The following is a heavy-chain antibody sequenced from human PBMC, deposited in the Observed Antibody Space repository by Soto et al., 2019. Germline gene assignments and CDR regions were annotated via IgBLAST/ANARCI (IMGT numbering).Heavy chain of an antibody. CDR1: GDSVSSNSAA. CDR3: ARDRNSSSWYSWSYYYGMDV. V-gene: IGHV6-1*01. CDR2: TYYRSKWYN. D-gene: IGHD6-13*01. Sequence: QVQLQQSGPGLVKPSQTLSLTCAISGDSVSSNSAAWNWIRQSPSRGLEWLGRTYYRSKWYNDYAVSVKGRISINPDTSKNQFSLQLTAVTPEDTAVYYCARDRNSSSWYSWSYYYGMDVWGQGTTVTVSS. J-gene: IGHJ6*02.